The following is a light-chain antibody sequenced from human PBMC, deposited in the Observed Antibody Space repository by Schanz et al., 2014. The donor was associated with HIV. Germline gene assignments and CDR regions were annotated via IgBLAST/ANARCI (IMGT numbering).Light chain of an antibody. J-gene: IGLJ3*02. V-gene: IGLV2-14*03. Sequence: QSALTQPASVSGSPGQSITISCTGTSSDVGAYNYLSWYQQHPGKAPKLMIYDVSSRPSGVSDRFSGSKSGNTASLTISGLQAEDEAEYYCQAYDSSLSGLVFGGGTKLTVL. CDR2: DVS. CDR1: SSDVGAYNY. CDR3: QAYDSSLSGLV.